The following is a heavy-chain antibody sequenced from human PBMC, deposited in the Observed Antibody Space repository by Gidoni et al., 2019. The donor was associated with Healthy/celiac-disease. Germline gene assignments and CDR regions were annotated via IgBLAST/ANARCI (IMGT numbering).Heavy chain of an antibody. J-gene: IGHJ4*02. Sequence: EVQLVESGGGLVQPGRSLRLSCTASGFTFGDYAMSWFRQAPGKGLEWVGFIRSKAYGGTTEYAASVKGRFTISRDDSKSIAYLQMNSLKTEDTAVYYCTRASRSDFWSGYYGYFDYWGQGTLVTVSS. D-gene: IGHD3-3*01. CDR3: TRASRSDFWSGYYGYFDY. V-gene: IGHV3-49*03. CDR2: IRSKAYGGTT. CDR1: GFTFGDYA.